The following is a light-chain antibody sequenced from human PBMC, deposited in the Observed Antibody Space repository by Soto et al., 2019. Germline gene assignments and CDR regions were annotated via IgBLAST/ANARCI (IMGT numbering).Light chain of an antibody. V-gene: IGLV2-14*01. CDR1: SSDVGDYNF. CDR3: SSYTSYNTRV. Sequence: QSALTQPASVSGSPGQSITISCTGTSSDVGDYNFVSWYQQRPGKVPKLMIYEVSNRPSGVSNRFSGSKSGNTASLTISGLQAEDEADYYCSSYTSYNTRVFGGGTKLTVL. CDR2: EVS. J-gene: IGLJ3*02.